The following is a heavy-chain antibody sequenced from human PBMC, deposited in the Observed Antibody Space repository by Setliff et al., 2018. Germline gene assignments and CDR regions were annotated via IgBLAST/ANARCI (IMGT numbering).Heavy chain of an antibody. V-gene: IGHV3-30*02. CDR1: GSTFSGFG. Sequence: EGSLRLSCAASGSTFSGFGMHWVRQAPGKGLEWVAFIRYNGNNQYYSDSVKGRFTTSRDNSKNTLKLQMNGLRAEDTAVYYCAKANAMVVTSHSYGMDVWGQGTTVTVSS. CDR2: IRYNGNNQ. CDR3: AKANAMVVTSHSYGMDV. D-gene: IGHD2-21*02. J-gene: IGHJ6*02.